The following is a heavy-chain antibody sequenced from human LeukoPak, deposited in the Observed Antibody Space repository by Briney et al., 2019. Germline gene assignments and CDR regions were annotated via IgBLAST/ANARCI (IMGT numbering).Heavy chain of an antibody. CDR2: IYYSGST. Sequence: SETLSLTCTVSGGSISSYYWSWIRQPPGKGLEWIAYIYYSGSTNYSPPLKSRVTISVDTSKNQFSLKLSSVTAADTAVYYCARDARYDFWSGWGIGGMDVWGQGTTVTVSS. V-gene: IGHV4-59*12. J-gene: IGHJ6*02. CDR3: ARDARYDFWSGWGIGGMDV. D-gene: IGHD3-3*01. CDR1: GGSISSYY.